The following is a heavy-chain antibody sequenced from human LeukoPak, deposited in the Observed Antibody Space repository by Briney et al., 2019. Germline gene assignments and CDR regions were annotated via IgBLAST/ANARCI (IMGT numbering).Heavy chain of an antibody. CDR1: GFTFSSYA. CDR2: ISGSGGST. CDR3: TTEGAAAGPAGGDY. D-gene: IGHD6-13*01. Sequence: PGGSLRLSCAASGFTFSSYAMSWVRQAPGKGLEWVSAISGSGGSTYYADSVKGRFTISRDNSKNTLYLQMNSLKTKDTAVYYCTTEGAAAGPAGGDYWGQGTLVTVSS. V-gene: IGHV3-23*01. J-gene: IGHJ4*02.